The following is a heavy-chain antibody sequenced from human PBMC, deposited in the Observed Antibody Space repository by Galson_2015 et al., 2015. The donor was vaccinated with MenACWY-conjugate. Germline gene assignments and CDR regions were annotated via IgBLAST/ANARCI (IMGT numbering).Heavy chain of an antibody. D-gene: IGHD3-22*01. CDR1: GFTFSSYA. V-gene: IGHV3-23*01. Sequence: SLRLSCAASGFTFSSYAMSWVRQVPGKGLEWVSAISGSGGSTYYADSVKGRFTISRDYAKNSLYLQMSSLRAGDTAVYYCVRVSSYYYDSSGGFDLWGRGTLVTVSS. J-gene: IGHJ2*01. CDR3: VRVSSYYYDSSGGFDL. CDR2: ISGSGGST.